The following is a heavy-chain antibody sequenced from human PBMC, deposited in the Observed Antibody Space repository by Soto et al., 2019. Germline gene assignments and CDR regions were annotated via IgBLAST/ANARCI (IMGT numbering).Heavy chain of an antibody. J-gene: IGHJ1*01. Sequence: VRLSWVGCGFNFANFGIQWIRQAPGKGLEWVAIISRDGRGEAFADSVKGRFAISKDNSKNTVYLQMTGLRSDDTAVYYCAKEENQNDDVDHWGQGTLVNVSS. D-gene: IGHD1-1*01. CDR1: GFNFANFG. CDR3: AKEENQNDDVDH. V-gene: IGHV3-30*18. CDR2: ISRDGRGE.